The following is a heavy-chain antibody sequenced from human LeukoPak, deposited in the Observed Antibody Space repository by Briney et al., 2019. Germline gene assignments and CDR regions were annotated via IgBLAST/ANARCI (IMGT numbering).Heavy chain of an antibody. D-gene: IGHD2-21*02. V-gene: IGHV3-66*02. CDR3: ARYLVVTDAFDI. Sequence: QPGGSLRLSCAASGFTVSSNYMSWVRQAPGKGLEWVSVIYGGGSTYYADSVKGRFTISRDNSKNTLYLQMNSLRAEDTAVYYCARYLVVTDAFDIWGQGTMVTVSS. CDR1: GFTVSSNY. CDR2: IYGGGST. J-gene: IGHJ3*02.